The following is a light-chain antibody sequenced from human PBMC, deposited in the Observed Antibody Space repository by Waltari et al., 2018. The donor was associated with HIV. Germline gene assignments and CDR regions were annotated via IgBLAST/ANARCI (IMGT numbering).Light chain of an antibody. Sequence: DIQMTQSPSFVSASVGDRVSITCRASQNIRTSLAWYQRGPGEAPSLLIYEASRLQGGVSSSFSGSGSGTSFILNIDKLQAEDFAMYYCQQANSFPHTFGGGT. CDR1: QNIRTS. CDR2: EAS. V-gene: IGKV1-12*01. CDR3: QQANSFPHT. J-gene: IGKJ4*01.